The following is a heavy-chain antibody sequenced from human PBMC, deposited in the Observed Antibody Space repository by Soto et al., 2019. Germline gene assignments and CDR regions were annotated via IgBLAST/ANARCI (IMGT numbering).Heavy chain of an antibody. D-gene: IGHD1-26*01. CDR1: GGPFISYA. Sequence: SVKVSCKASGGPFISYAISWVRQAPGQGLEWMGGIIPIFGTANYAQKFQGRVTITADESTSTAYMELSSLRSEDTAVYYCARDRGSHTTAAFDIWGQGTMVTVSS. V-gene: IGHV1-69*01. CDR2: IIPIFGTA. J-gene: IGHJ3*02. CDR3: ARDRGSHTTAAFDI.